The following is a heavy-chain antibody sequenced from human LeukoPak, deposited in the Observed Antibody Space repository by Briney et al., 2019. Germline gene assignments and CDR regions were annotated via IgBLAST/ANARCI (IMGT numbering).Heavy chain of an antibody. J-gene: IGHJ6*02. CDR3: AKSNREQLVRSYGLDV. CDR1: GFTFSSYG. D-gene: IGHD6-13*01. V-gene: IGHV3-23*01. Sequence: GGSLRLSCAASGFTFSSYGMHWVRQAPGKGLERVSDISGSGGNTYYADSVKGRFTISRDNSKDTVYLQMNSLRVDDTAVYYCAKSNREQLVRSYGLDVWGQGTTVTVSS. CDR2: ISGSGGNT.